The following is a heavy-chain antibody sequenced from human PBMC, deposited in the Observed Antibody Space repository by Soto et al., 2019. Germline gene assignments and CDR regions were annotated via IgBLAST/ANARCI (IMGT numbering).Heavy chain of an antibody. CDR2: INAGNGNT. D-gene: IGHD6-19*01. CDR3: ARLSVEVADSVDY. CDR1: GYTFTSYA. J-gene: IGHJ4*02. V-gene: IGHV1-3*01. Sequence: GASVKVSCKASGYTFTSYAMHWVRQAPGQRLEWMGWINAGNGNTKYSQKFQGRVTITRDTSASTAYMELSSLRSDDTAVYYCARLSVEVADSVDYWGQGTMGTVSS.